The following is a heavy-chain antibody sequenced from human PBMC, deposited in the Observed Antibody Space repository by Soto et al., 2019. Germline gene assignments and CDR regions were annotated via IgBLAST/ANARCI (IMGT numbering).Heavy chain of an antibody. CDR1: GTTFTSFG. J-gene: IGHJ4*01. Sequence: ASVKVSCKASGTTFTSFGFAWVRQAPGHGLEWVGWISANNRETDYAEKFQGRVTLTTDTSTSTAYLELSSLRSDDTAIYYCARTSWRPAFSWPFDYWG. V-gene: IGHV1-18*01. CDR2: ISANNRET. CDR3: ARTSWRPAFSWPFDY.